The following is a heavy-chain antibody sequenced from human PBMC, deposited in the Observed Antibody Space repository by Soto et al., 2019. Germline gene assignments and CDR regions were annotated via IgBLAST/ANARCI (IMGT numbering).Heavy chain of an antibody. Sequence: EVQLVESGGGLVQPGGSLRLSCAASGFTLSRYNMNWVRQAPGKGLEWVSYISGSSDTIYYADSVKGRFTISRDNAKNSLYLQMDSLRDEDTAVYYCARDHGVSTWFVGIYYYFGVDVWGQGTMVTVSS. CDR3: ARDHGVSTWFVGIYYYFGVDV. V-gene: IGHV3-48*02. J-gene: IGHJ6*02. CDR1: GFTLSRYN. D-gene: IGHD6-13*01. CDR2: ISGSSDTI.